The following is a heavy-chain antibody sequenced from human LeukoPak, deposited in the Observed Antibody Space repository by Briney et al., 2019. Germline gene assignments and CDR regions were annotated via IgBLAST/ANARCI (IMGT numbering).Heavy chain of an antibody. V-gene: IGHV3-23*01. CDR2: ISGSGGST. Sequence: GESLRLSCTASGFSFSSYAMSWVRQAPGKGLEWVSAISGSGGSTYCADSVKGRFTISRDNSKTTLYLQMNSLRAEDTAVYYCAKEPPLYYDFWSGYYFRGWGYYFDYWGQGTLVTVSS. J-gene: IGHJ4*02. CDR3: AKEPPLYYDFWSGYYFRGWGYYFDY. CDR1: GFSFSSYA. D-gene: IGHD3-3*01.